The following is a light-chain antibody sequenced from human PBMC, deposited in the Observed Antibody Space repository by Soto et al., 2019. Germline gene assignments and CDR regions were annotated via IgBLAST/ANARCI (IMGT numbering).Light chain of an antibody. V-gene: IGKV3-20*01. CDR2: DAS. Sequence: GPLSFSPWEIATLSCRASQSVSNNLAWYQQKPGQAPRLLIYDASNRATGIPDRFSGSGSGTDFTLTISRLEPEDFAVYYCQQYGSSGTFGQGTKVDIK. CDR3: QQYGSSGT. J-gene: IGKJ1*01. CDR1: QSVSNN.